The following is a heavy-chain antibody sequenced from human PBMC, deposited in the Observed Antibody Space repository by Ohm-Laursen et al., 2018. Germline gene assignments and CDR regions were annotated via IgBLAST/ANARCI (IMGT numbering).Heavy chain of an antibody. CDR2: IYKSGST. CDR1: GGSISSYY. J-gene: IGHJ3*02. V-gene: IGHV4-59*01. Sequence: SETLSLTCSVSGGSISSYYWSWTRQSPGKGLEWIGYIYKSGSTNYNPSLKSRVTISKDTSKNQFSLKLTSVTAADTAVYYCARELAYYDSSGLDAFDIWGQGTMVTVSS. CDR3: ARELAYYDSSGLDAFDI. D-gene: IGHD3-22*01.